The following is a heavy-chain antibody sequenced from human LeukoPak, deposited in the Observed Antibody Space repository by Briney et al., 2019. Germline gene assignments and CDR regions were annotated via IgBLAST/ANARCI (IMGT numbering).Heavy chain of an antibody. Sequence: SVKVSCKASGGTFSSYAISWVRQAPGQGLEWMGGIIPIFGTANYAQKFQGRVTITADESTSTAYMELSSLRSEDTAVYYCARAEYQLLPFDPWGQGTLVTVSS. D-gene: IGHD2-2*01. CDR3: ARAEYQLLPFDP. V-gene: IGHV1-69*01. CDR1: GGTFSSYA. J-gene: IGHJ5*02. CDR2: IIPIFGTA.